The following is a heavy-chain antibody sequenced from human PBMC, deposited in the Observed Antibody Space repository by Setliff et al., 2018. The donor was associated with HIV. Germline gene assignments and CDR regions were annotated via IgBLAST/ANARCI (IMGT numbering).Heavy chain of an antibody. CDR1: GYTFSSYG. CDR3: ARDPRYTSVWFRNGGVDF. D-gene: IGHD6-19*01. Sequence: ASVKVSCKASGYTFSSYGISWVRQAPGQGLEWVGWVSNEGDTNYAQKYQDRVTLSTDTTTTTAYMELRGLRPDDTAVYYCARDPRYTSVWFRNGGVDFWGQGTLVTVS. V-gene: IGHV1-18*01. J-gene: IGHJ4*02. CDR2: VSNEGDT.